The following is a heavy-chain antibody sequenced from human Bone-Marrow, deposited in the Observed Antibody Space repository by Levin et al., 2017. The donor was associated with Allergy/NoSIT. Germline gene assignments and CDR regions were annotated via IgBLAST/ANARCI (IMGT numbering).Heavy chain of an antibody. J-gene: IGHJ5*02. CDR2: ITSSSSYI. V-gene: IGHV3-21*01. CDR3: ARGLEYRGQP. D-gene: IGHD1-1*01. Sequence: ASVKVSCAASGFTFSTYSMNWVRQAPGKGLDWVASITSSSSYIYYADTVKGRFTISRDNAKNSLYLQMNSLRVEDTAVYYCARGLEYRGQPWGQGALVAVSS. CDR1: GFTFSTYS.